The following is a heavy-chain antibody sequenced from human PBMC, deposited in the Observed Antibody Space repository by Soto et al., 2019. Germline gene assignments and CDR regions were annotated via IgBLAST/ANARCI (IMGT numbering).Heavy chain of an antibody. V-gene: IGHV3-23*01. Sequence: EVQLLESGGGLVQPGGSLRLSCAASGFTFSSYAMSWVRQAPGKGLEWVSTISASGGSTYYADSVKGRFTISRDNPKTTLYLQMNRLRAEDTAVCYCAKERGEGYGMDVWGQGTRVTVSS. J-gene: IGHJ6*02. CDR1: GFTFSSYA. D-gene: IGHD3-16*01. CDR2: ISASGGST. CDR3: AKERGEGYGMDV.